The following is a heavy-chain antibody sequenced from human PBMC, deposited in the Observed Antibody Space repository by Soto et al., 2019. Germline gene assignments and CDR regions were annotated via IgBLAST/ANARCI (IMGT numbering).Heavy chain of an antibody. CDR1: GYSIRSTY. J-gene: IGHJ6*02. V-gene: IGHV4-4*07. D-gene: IGHD1-26*01. CDR3: AREGASGFGMDV. Sequence: PXDTLSLTCEVSGYSIRSTYWSWIRQPAGKALEWIGRIYTSGTTNYNPSLKSRATMLIDTSKNQFSLILSSVTAADTGVYYCAREGASGFGMDVWGQGTTVTVSS. CDR2: IYTSGTT.